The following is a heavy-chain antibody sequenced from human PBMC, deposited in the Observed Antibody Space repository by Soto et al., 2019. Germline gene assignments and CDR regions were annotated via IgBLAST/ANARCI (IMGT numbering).Heavy chain of an antibody. J-gene: IGHJ4*02. CDR3: ASLYGLVVDY. CDR2: IYYSGST. V-gene: IGHV4-59*08. CDR1: GGSISSYY. Sequence: SETLSLTCTVSGGSISSYYWSWIRQPPGKGLEWIGYIYYSGSTNYNSSLKSRVTISIDTSKNQFSLKLSSVTAADTAVYYCASLYGLVVDYWGQGTLVTVSS. D-gene: IGHD6-19*01.